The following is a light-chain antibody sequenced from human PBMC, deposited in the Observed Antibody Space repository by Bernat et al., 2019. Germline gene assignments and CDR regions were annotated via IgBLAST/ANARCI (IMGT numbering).Light chain of an antibody. V-gene: IGKV1-16*01. CDR2: GAS. CDR3: QQYDRYPLA. Sequence: DIQMTQSPSSLSASVGDRVTITCRATQAISKYLAWVQQKPGKAPKSLIYGASTLFSGVPSRFSGSGSETDFTLTISSLQPEDSATYYCQQYDRYPLAFGVGTKVEVK. CDR1: QAISKY. J-gene: IGKJ4*01.